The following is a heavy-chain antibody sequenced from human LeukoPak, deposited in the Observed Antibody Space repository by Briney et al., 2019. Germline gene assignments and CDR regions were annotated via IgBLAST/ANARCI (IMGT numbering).Heavy chain of an antibody. CDR2: IYYSGST. CDR3: ARDREESGSYGLFDY. Sequence: SETLSLTCTVSGGSISSYYWSWIRQPPGKGLEWIGYIYYSGSTNYNPSLKSRVTISIDTSENQFSLKLSSVTAADTAVYYCARDREESGSYGLFDYWGQGTLVTVSS. D-gene: IGHD1-26*01. V-gene: IGHV4-59*01. J-gene: IGHJ4*02. CDR1: GGSISSYY.